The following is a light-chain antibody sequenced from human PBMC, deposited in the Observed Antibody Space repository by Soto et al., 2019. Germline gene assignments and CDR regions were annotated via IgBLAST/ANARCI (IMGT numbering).Light chain of an antibody. CDR3: ATWDDSLNAPGV. CDR1: RSNIGNNA. Sequence: QSVLTQPPSASGTPGQRVTISCSGSRSNIGNNAVSWYQQFPGTAPKLLIYNNNQRPSGVPDRFSGSKSGTSASLAISGLQSGDEGDYYCATWDDSLNAPGVFGGGTKLTVL. CDR2: NNN. J-gene: IGLJ3*02. V-gene: IGLV1-44*01.